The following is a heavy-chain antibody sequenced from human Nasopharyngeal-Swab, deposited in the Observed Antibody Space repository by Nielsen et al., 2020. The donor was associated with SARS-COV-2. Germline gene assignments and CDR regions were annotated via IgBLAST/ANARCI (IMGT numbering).Heavy chain of an antibody. D-gene: IGHD3-3*01. V-gene: IGHV4-34*01. CDR2: IYHSGSN. J-gene: IGHJ6*02. Sequence: WIRQPPGKGLEWIGEIYHSGSNNYNASLKSRVTISVETSKKQFFLMLSSVTAADTAVYYCARGSDDDVWSGYYYGRDVWGQGTTVTVSS. CDR3: ARGSDDDVWSGYYYGRDV.